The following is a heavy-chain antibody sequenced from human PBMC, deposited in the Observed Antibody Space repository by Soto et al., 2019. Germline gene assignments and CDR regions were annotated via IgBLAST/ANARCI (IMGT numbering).Heavy chain of an antibody. V-gene: IGHV3-33*01. CDR3: ASDYGGEGTYFDY. J-gene: IGHJ4*02. CDR2: IWYDGSNK. Sequence: QVQLVESGGGVVQPGRSLRLSCAASGFTFSSYGMHWVRQAPGKGLEWVAVIWYDGSNKYYADSVKGRFTISRDNSKNTLYLQMSSLRAEDTAVYYCASDYGGEGTYFDYWGQGTLVTVSS. CDR1: GFTFSSYG. D-gene: IGHD2-21*01.